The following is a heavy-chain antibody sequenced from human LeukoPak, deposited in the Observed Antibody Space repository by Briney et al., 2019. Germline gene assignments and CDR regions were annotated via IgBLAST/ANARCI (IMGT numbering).Heavy chain of an antibody. J-gene: IGHJ4*02. V-gene: IGHV3-23*01. D-gene: IGHD3-22*01. Sequence: GGSLSLACEVSGFTFSNYAMIWVRQPPGKGLEWVSSIFPSGSEIHYADSVRGRFTISRDNSKSTPSLQMNSLRAEDTAVYYCAKDPVPYYYDSSGPSFDYWGQGTLVTVSS. CDR2: IFPSGSEI. CDR3: AKDPVPYYYDSSGPSFDY. CDR1: GFTFSNYA.